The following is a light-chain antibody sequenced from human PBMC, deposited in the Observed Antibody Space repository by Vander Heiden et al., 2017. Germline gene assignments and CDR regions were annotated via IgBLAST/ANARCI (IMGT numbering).Light chain of an antibody. J-gene: IGLJ3*02. V-gene: IGLV1-44*01. CDR3: AVRDDNLRAVV. CDR2: LDH. Sequence: QSVLTQPPSASGTPGQRVSISCSGRSSNLGSHTVNWYQQYPGAAPNPLIYLDHQRPSGVADRFSGSKSGTSASLAISGLQYEDEADYYCAVRDDNLRAVVFGGGTKLTVL. CDR1: SSNLGSHT.